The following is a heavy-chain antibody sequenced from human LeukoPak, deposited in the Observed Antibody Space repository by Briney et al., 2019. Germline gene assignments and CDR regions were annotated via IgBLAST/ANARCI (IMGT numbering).Heavy chain of an antibody. J-gene: IGHJ5*02. CDR2: ISYDGSNK. CDR1: GFTFSSYG. Sequence: GRSLRLSCAASGFTFSSYGVHWVRQAPGKGLEWVAVISYDGSNKYYADSVKGRFTISRDNSKNTLYLQMNSLRAEDTAVYYCAKDLHYYGSGFDPWGQGTLVTVSS. D-gene: IGHD3-10*01. CDR3: AKDLHYYGSGFDP. V-gene: IGHV3-30*18.